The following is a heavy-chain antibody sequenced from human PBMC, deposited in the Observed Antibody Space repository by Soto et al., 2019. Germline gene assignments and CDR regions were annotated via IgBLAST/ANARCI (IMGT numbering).Heavy chain of an antibody. Sequence: PSETLSLTCTISGGSITNCYWSWIRQPPGKGLEWIGYVSYSGSTKYNPSLESRVTISADTSKNQFSLRVTSVTAADTAVYYCAKYRRSDPDGDTLDFWGQGILVTVSS. V-gene: IGHV4-59*01. CDR3: AKYRRSDPDGDTLDF. CDR2: VSYSGST. CDR1: GGSITNCY. D-gene: IGHD5-18*01. J-gene: IGHJ4*02.